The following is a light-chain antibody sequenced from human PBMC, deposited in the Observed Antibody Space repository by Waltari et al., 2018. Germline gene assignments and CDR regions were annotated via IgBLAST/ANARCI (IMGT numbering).Light chain of an antibody. V-gene: IGKV4-1*01. J-gene: IGKJ1*01. CDR2: WAS. CDR3: HQYYTTPKT. CDR1: QSVLYSSNNNNY. Sequence: AVSLGERATINCRSSQSVLYSSNNNNYLAWYQQKPRQPPKLLIYWASTRESGVPDRFSGSGSGTDFTLTISSLQAEDLAVYYCHQYYTTPKTFCQGTKVEIK.